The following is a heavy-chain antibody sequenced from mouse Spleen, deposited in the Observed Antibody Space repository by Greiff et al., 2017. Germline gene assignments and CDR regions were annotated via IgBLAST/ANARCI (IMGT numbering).Heavy chain of an antibody. J-gene: IGHJ4*01. V-gene: IGHV1-50*01. Sequence: QVQLQQPGAELVKPGASVKLSCKASGYTFTSYWMQWVKQRPGQGLEWIGEIDPSDSYTNYNQKFKGKATLTVDNSSSTANMQLSSLPSEDSAVYYCARGGGNYRGAMDYWGQGTSVTVSS. D-gene: IGHD2-1*01. CDR3: ARGGGNYRGAMDY. CDR2: IDPSDSYT. CDR1: GYTFTSYW.